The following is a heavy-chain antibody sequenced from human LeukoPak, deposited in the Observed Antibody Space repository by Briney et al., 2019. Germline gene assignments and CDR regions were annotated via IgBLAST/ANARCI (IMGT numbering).Heavy chain of an antibody. J-gene: IGHJ4*02. CDR1: GGTFSSYA. D-gene: IGHD3-10*01. V-gene: IGHV1-69*04. Sequence: SVKVSFKASGGTFSSYAISWVRQAPGQGLEWMGRIIPILGIANYAQKFQGRVTITADKSTSTAYMELSSLRSEDTAVYYCARDRGNYGSGSYYRTPFDYWGQGTLVTVSS. CDR2: IIPILGIA. CDR3: ARDRGNYGSGSYYRTPFDY.